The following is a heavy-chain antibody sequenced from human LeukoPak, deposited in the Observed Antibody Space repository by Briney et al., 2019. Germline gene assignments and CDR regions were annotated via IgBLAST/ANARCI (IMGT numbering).Heavy chain of an antibody. CDR2: INLNSGDT. J-gene: IGHJ5*02. Sequence: ASVKVSCKASGYTFTDYYIHWVRQAPGQGLEWMGWINLNSGDTYYAQNFQDRVTMTGDTSISTAYLELSSLRSDDTAVFYCARSYFDVLTNYYMWLAPWGQGTPVTVSS. CDR1: GYTFTDYY. CDR3: ARSYFDVLTNYYMWLAP. D-gene: IGHD3-9*01. V-gene: IGHV1-2*02.